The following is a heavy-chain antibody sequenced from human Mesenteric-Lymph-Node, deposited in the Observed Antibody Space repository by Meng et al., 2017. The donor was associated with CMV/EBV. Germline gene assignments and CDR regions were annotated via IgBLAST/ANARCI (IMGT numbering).Heavy chain of an antibody. CDR3: ARDDDGPQAFDM. Sequence: GESLKISCAASGFTFSKYYMHWVRQAPGKGLVWVSYIKPDGTYTTYADSVRGRFTISRDNAKNTLYLQMNSLRAEDTAVYYCARDDDGPQAFDMWGQGTMVTVSS. CDR1: GFTFSKYY. D-gene: IGHD3-16*01. J-gene: IGHJ3*02. V-gene: IGHV3-74*01. CDR2: IKPDGTYT.